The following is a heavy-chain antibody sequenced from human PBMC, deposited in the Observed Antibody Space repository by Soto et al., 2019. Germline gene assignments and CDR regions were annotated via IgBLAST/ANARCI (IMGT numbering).Heavy chain of an antibody. CDR3: ARGAPLTGYYPFDY. Sequence: ASVKVSCKASGGTFSSYAISWVRQAPGQGLEWMGGIIPIFGTANYAQKFQGRVTITADESTSTAYMELSSLRSEDTAVYYCARGAPLTGYYPFDYWGQGTLVTVSS. D-gene: IGHD3-9*01. CDR1: GGTFSSYA. V-gene: IGHV1-69*13. J-gene: IGHJ4*02. CDR2: IIPIFGTA.